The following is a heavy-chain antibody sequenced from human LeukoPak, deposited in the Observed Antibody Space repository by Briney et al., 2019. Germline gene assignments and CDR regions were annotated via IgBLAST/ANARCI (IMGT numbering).Heavy chain of an antibody. Sequence: GGSLRLSCAASGFTFSSYGMNWVRQAPGKGLEWVSYISSSGSTIYYADSVKGRFTVSRGNSKNMLYLQMSSLGAEDTAVYYCAKDQGTVVRGGVIRIPVRFDFWGQGTLVTVPS. J-gene: IGHJ4*02. CDR3: AKDQGTVVRGGVIRIPVRFDF. CDR1: GFTFSSYG. CDR2: ISSSGSTI. D-gene: IGHD3-10*01. V-gene: IGHV3-48*03.